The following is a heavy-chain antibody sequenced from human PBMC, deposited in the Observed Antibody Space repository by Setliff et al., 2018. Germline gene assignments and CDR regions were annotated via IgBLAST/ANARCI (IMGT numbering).Heavy chain of an antibody. D-gene: IGHD2-21*01. CDR1: GYTFTSYA. V-gene: IGHV7-4-1*02. CDR3: ARGRYCGGDCYFPRFDP. CDR2: INTNTGNP. J-gene: IGHJ5*02. Sequence: VASVKVSCKASGYTFTSYAMNWVRQAPGQGLEWMGWINTNTGNPTYAQGFTGRFVFSLDTSVSTAYLQISSLKAEDTAVYYCARGRYCGGDCYFPRFDPWGQGTLVTVSS.